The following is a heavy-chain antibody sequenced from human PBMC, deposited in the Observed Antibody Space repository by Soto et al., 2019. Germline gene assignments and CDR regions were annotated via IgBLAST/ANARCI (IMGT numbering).Heavy chain of an antibody. CDR3: AKGGGVGVAGSAAFDM. J-gene: IGHJ3*02. CDR1: GYPVTAYY. D-gene: IGHD3-3*01. CDR2: INPATGAA. V-gene: IGHV1-2*02. Sequence: QLHLVQSGAVVKKPGASVTVSCSASGYPVTAYYMHWVRQAPGRGLEWMGGINPATGAAKYTQTFQGRVTMTRDPSTSTGFMGLSGLTTEDTAGFYWAKGGGVGVAGSAAFDMWGQGTLVTVSS.